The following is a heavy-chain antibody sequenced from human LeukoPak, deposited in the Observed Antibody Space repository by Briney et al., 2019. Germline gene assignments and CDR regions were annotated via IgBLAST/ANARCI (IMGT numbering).Heavy chain of an antibody. V-gene: IGHV3-30-3*01. Sequence: PGGSLRLSCAASGFTFSSYAMHWVRQAPGKGLEWVAVISYDETNTYYAESVKGRFTISRDNSKNTLNLQMHSLRAEDTAVYYCARDQLPTSTTPFDSWGQGTLVTVSS. CDR1: GFTFSSYA. CDR3: ARDQLPTSTTPFDS. J-gene: IGHJ4*02. CDR2: ISYDETNT. D-gene: IGHD2-2*01.